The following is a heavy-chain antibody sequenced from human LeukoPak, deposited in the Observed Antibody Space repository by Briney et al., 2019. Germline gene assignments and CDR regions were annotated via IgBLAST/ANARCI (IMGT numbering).Heavy chain of an antibody. Sequence: PGGSLRLSCAASGFTFSSYSMNWVRQAPGKGLEWVSSICSSSSYIYYADSVKGRFTISRDNAKNSLYLQMNSLRAEDTAVYYCARDGRADILTGYYTAYYYGMDVWGQGTTVTVSS. D-gene: IGHD3-9*01. V-gene: IGHV3-21*01. J-gene: IGHJ6*02. CDR3: ARDGRADILTGYYTAYYYGMDV. CDR2: ICSSSSYI. CDR1: GFTFSSYS.